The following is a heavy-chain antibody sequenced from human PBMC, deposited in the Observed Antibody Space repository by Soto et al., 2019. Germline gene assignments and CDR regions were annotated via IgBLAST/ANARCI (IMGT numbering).Heavy chain of an antibody. CDR3: AAVMGSDYDYVWGSLSFDH. CDR1: GFIFATTA. CDR2: ISGSGVRT. Sequence: VQLLQSGGGLVQPGGSLRLSCEASGFIFATTAMGWVRQAPGKGLEWVSTISGSGVRTYYADSVKGRFTISRGNSKNTLFLQMNSLRADGSAVYFCAAVMGSDYDYVWGSLSFDHWGQGALVTVST. J-gene: IGHJ4*02. D-gene: IGHD3-16*01. V-gene: IGHV3-23*01.